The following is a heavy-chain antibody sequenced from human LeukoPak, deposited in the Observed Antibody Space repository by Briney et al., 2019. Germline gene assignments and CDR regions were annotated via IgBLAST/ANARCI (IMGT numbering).Heavy chain of an antibody. CDR2: ISGGGGIT. V-gene: IGHV3-23*01. CDR1: GFTFTNYA. J-gene: IGHJ4*02. Sequence: GGSLRLSCAASGFTFTNYAMTWVRQAPGKGLEWVSAISGGGGITYYADSVQGRFTISRDNSKNTLYLQMNSLRAEDTAVYYCAKISGYDPYYWGQGTLVTVSS. D-gene: IGHD5-12*01. CDR3: AKISGYDPYY.